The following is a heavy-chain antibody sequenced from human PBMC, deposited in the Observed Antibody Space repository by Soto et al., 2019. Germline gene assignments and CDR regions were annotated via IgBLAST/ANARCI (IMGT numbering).Heavy chain of an antibody. CDR2: ISGSGGST. J-gene: IGHJ4*02. CDR3: AKDTHLAPRYFDY. CDR1: GFTFSSYA. Sequence: GGSLRLSRAASGFTFSSYAMSWVRQAPGKGLEWVSAISGSGGSTYYADSVKGRFTISRDNSKNTLYLQMNSLRAEDTAVYYCAKDTHLAPRYFDYWGQGTLVTVSS. V-gene: IGHV3-23*01.